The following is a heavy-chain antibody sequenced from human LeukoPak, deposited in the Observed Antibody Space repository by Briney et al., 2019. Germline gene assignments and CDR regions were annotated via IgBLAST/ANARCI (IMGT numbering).Heavy chain of an antibody. Sequence: PGGSLRLSCAASGFTFSSYGMNWVRQAPGKGLEWVSSISSSSSGNYVFYADSVKGRFSISRDNAKNSLYLQMNSLRAEDTAVYYCARDIAAYSSSWYFDYWGQGSLVTVSS. J-gene: IGHJ4*02. CDR2: ISSSSSGNYV. CDR1: GFTFSSYG. D-gene: IGHD6-13*01. CDR3: ARDIAAYSSSWYFDY. V-gene: IGHV3-21*01.